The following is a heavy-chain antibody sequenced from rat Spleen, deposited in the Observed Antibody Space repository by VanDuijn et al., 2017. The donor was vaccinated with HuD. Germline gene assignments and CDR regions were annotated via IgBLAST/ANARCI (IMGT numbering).Heavy chain of an antibody. CDR1: GFNFNDYW. V-gene: IGHV5-31*01. J-gene: IGHJ2*01. D-gene: IGHD4-2*01. CDR2: ITHTDGTA. CDR3: TRENWKPDY. Sequence: EVQLVESGGGLVQPGRSLKLSCAASGFNFNDYWMGWVRQAPGKGLEWVASITHTDGTAYYPDSVRGRFTISRDNAKSTLYLHMNSLRSDDTATYYCTRENWKPDYWGQGVMVAVSS.